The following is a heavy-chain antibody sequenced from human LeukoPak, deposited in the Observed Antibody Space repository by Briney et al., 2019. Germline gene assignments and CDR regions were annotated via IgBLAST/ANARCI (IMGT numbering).Heavy chain of an antibody. D-gene: IGHD1-26*01. Sequence: SVKVSCKASGGTFSSYAISWVRQAPGQGLEWMGGIIPIFGTANYAQKFQGRVTITADESTSTAYMELSSLRSEDTAVYYCARHRVGATLAGNNWFDPWGQGTLVTVSS. V-gene: IGHV1-69*13. CDR2: IIPIFGTA. CDR1: GGTFSSYA. CDR3: ARHRVGATLAGNNWFDP. J-gene: IGHJ5*02.